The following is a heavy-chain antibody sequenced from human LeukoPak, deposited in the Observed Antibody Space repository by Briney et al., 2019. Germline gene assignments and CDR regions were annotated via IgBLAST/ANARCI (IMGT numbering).Heavy chain of an antibody. V-gene: IGHV4-30-4*01. CDR3: ARDGYNSGYFDY. CDR1: GASISSGGYY. CDR2: IYYSRST. Sequence: SETLSLTCTVSGASISSGGYYWTWIRQPPGKGLEWSGYIYYSRSTSYSPSLKSRLTISVDTSKNQFSLKLSSVTAADTAVYYCARDGYNSGYFDYWGQGTLVTVSS. D-gene: IGHD5-24*01. J-gene: IGHJ4*02.